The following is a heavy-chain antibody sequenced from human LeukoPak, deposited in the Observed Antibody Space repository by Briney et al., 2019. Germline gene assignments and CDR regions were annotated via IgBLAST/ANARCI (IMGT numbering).Heavy chain of an antibody. J-gene: IGHJ5*02. Sequence: PGGSLRLSCAASGFTFSSYGMHWVRQAPRKGLEWVAFIRFDGSNKYYADSVKGRFTISRDNSKNTLYLQMNSLRAEDTAMYYCAKGSYYYASGSFHWFDPRGQGTLVTVSS. CDR3: AKGSYYYASGSFHWFDP. D-gene: IGHD3-10*01. V-gene: IGHV3-30*02. CDR2: IRFDGSNK. CDR1: GFTFSSYG.